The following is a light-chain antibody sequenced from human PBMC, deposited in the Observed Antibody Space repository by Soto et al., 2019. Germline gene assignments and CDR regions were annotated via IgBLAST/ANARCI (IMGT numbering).Light chain of an antibody. CDR3: QSYDRNNVNVV. CDR2: EVS. V-gene: IGLV2-8*01. Sequence: QLVLTQPPSASGSPGQSVTISCTGTSSDVGAYKYVSWYQQHPGKAPKLMIFEVSQRPSGVPDRFSGSKSGNTASLTVSGLQAEDEADYYCQSYDRNNVNVVFGGGTKVTVL. J-gene: IGLJ2*01. CDR1: SSDVGAYKY.